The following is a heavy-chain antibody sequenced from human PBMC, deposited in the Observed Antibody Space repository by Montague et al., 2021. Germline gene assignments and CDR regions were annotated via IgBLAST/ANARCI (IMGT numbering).Heavy chain of an antibody. V-gene: IGHV4-31*03. CDR3: ARSGGYCSGGRCDTFGY. D-gene: IGHD2-15*01. J-gene: IGHJ4*02. CDR1: GGSISSGGFY. CDR2: IYDSGST. Sequence: TLSLTCSASGGSISSGGFYWSWIRQHPGKGPEWIGSIYDSGSTNYNPSLKSRLTLSRDTSKNQVSLRLTSVTAAETAAYYCARSGGYCSGGRCDTFGYWGQGTLVTVSS.